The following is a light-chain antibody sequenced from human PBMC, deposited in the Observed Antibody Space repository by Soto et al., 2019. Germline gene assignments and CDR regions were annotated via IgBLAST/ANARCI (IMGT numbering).Light chain of an antibody. CDR2: DAS. CDR1: QSISSW. V-gene: IGKV1-5*01. J-gene: IGKJ2*01. CDR3: QQYNSYLYT. Sequence: DIQMTQSPSTLSASVGDRVTITCRASQSISSWLAWYQQKQGKAPKLLIYDASSLESGVASRFSGSGSGTEFTLTISSLQPDEFATYYCQQYNSYLYTFGQGTKLEIK.